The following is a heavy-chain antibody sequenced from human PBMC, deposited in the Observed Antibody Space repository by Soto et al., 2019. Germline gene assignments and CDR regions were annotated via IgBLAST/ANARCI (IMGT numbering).Heavy chain of an antibody. J-gene: IGHJ6*02. CDR3: ARVTGYSGYPNGMDV. CDR1: GFTFSSYS. V-gene: IGHV3-21*01. CDR2: ISSSSSYI. Sequence: LRLSCAASGFTFSSYSMNWVRQAPGKGLEWVSSISSSSSYIYYADSVKGRFTISRDNAKNSLYLQMNSLRAEDTAVYYCARVTGYSGYPNGMDVWGQGTTVTVSS. D-gene: IGHD5-12*01.